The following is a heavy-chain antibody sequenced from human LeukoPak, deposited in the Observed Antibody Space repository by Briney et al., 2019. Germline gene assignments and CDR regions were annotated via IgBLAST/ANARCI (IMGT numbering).Heavy chain of an antibody. V-gene: IGHV1-24*01. Sequence: ASVKVSCKVSGYTLTELTMHWVRQAPGKGLEWMGGFDPEDGETIYAQKFQGRVTMTEDTSTDTAYMELSSLRSEDTAVYYCAVSGSYYRDAFDIWGQGTMVTVSS. CDR3: AVSGSYYRDAFDI. CDR2: FDPEDGET. J-gene: IGHJ3*02. D-gene: IGHD3-10*01. CDR1: GYTLTELT.